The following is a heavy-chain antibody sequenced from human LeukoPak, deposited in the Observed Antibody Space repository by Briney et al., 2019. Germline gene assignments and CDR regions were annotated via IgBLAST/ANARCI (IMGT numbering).Heavy chain of an antibody. Sequence: SQTLSLTCAISGDSVSSNSAAWNWIRQSPSRGLEWLGRTYYRSKWYNDYAVSVRSRITITPDTSKSQFALQLNSVTPEDTAVYYCAREGEVGTTWSWFDPWGQGTLVTVSS. J-gene: IGHJ5*02. CDR1: GDSVSSNSAA. CDR2: TYYRSKWYN. CDR3: AREGEVGTTWSWFDP. D-gene: IGHD1-26*01. V-gene: IGHV6-1*01.